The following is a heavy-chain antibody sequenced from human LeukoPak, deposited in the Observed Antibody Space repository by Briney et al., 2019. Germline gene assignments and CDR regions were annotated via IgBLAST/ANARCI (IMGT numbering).Heavy chain of an antibody. CDR2: INHSGST. Sequence: PSETLSLTCAVYGGSFTGYYWSWIRQPTGKGLEWIGEINHSGSTNYNPSLKSRVTISVDTSKNQFSLKLSSVTAADTAVYYCASHYFDYWGQGTLVTVSS. CDR1: GGSFTGYY. V-gene: IGHV4-34*01. J-gene: IGHJ4*02. CDR3: ASHYFDY.